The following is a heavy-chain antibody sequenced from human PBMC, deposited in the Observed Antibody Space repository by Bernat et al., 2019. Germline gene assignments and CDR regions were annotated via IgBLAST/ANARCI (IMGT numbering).Heavy chain of an antibody. V-gene: IGHV3-30*18. D-gene: IGHD3-22*01. J-gene: IGHJ6*02. CDR1: GFPFSHYG. CDR3: AKERHDSSGYYVGMDV. Sequence: VQLVESGGGVVPPGRSLRLSCAASGFPFSHYGMTWVRPAPGPGLAWVAVISYDGSNKYYADSVKGRFTISRDNSKNTLYLQMNSLRAEDTAVYYCAKERHDSSGYYVGMDVWGQGTTVTVSS. CDR2: ISYDGSNK.